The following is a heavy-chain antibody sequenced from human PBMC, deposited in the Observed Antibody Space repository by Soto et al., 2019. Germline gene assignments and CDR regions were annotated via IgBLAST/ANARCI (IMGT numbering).Heavy chain of an antibody. J-gene: IGHJ3*02. CDR1: GGSISSSSYY. Sequence: QLQLQESGPGLVKPSETLSLTCTVSGGSISSSSYYWGWIRQPPGKGLEWIGSIYYSGSTYYNPSLTRRVTISVDTSKNQFSLKLSSVTAADTAVYYCASWENDAFDIWGQGTMVTVSS. D-gene: IGHD1-26*01. CDR2: IYYSGST. CDR3: ASWENDAFDI. V-gene: IGHV4-39*01.